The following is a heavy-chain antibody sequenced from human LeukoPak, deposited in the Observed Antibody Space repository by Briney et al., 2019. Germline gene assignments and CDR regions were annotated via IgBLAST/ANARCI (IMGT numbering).Heavy chain of an antibody. D-gene: IGHD6-19*01. V-gene: IGHV3-33*01. CDR3: TRDADTSGHYDIFDI. Sequence: PGGSLRLSCATSGFTFSYYGIHWVRQAPGKGLEWVAVMWSDGIRKYYTDSVKGRFTVSRDTSKNTQYLEMSSLRVEDTAVYYCTRDADTSGHYDIFDIWGRGTMVTVSS. CDR1: GFTFSYYG. CDR2: MWSDGIRK. J-gene: IGHJ3*02.